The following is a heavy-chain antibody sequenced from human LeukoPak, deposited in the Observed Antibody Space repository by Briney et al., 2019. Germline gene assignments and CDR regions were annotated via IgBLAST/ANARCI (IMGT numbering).Heavy chain of an antibody. CDR2: IYTSGST. Sequence: SETLSLTCTVSGGSISSYYWSWIRQPPGKGLEWIGYIYTSGSTNYNPSLKSRVTISVDTSKNQFSLKLSSVTAADTAVYYCARQDSFSSSWYDYWGQGTLVTVSS. V-gene: IGHV4-4*09. CDR3: ARQDSFSSSWYDY. D-gene: IGHD6-13*01. CDR1: GGSISSYY. J-gene: IGHJ4*02.